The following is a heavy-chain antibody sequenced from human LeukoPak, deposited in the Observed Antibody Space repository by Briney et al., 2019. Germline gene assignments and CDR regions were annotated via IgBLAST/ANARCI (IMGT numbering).Heavy chain of an antibody. J-gene: IGHJ4*02. CDR2: IYYSGST. Sequence: PSETLSLTCAVSGDSISTSNSYWGWIRQPPGKGLEWIGSIYYSGSTYYNPSLKSRVTISVDTSKNQFSLKLSSVTAADTAVYYCARDLRYFDWLFLYYFDYWGQGTLVTVSS. D-gene: IGHD3-9*01. CDR1: GDSISTSNSY. CDR3: ARDLRYFDWLFLYYFDY. V-gene: IGHV4-39*02.